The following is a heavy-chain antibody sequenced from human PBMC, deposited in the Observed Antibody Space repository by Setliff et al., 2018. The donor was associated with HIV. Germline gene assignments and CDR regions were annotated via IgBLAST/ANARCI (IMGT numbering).Heavy chain of an antibody. V-gene: IGHV4-59*08. J-gene: IGHJ4*02. CDR3: ARLIPPYCSGGSCSTDDY. D-gene: IGHD2-15*01. Sequence: SETLSLTCTVSGGSISSYYWSWIRQPPGKGLEWIGYIYYSGSTNYNPSLKSRVTISVDTSKNQFSLKLSSVTAADTAVYYCARLIPPYCSGGSCSTDDYWGQGTLVTVSS. CDR2: IYYSGST. CDR1: GGSISSYY.